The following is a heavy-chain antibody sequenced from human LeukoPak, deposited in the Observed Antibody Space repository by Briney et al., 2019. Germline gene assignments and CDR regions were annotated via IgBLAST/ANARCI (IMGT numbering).Heavy chain of an antibody. D-gene: IGHD3-10*01. CDR2: IDWDDDK. J-gene: IGHJ4*02. Sequence: SGPTLVNPTQTLTLTCTFSGFSLSTSGMCVSWIRQPPGKALEWLARIDWDDDKYYSTSLKTRLTISKDTSKNQVVLTMTNMDPVDTATYYCARTARNSGSYWDDYWGQGTLVTVSS. CDR1: GFSLSTSGMC. V-gene: IGHV2-70*11. CDR3: ARTARNSGSYWDDY.